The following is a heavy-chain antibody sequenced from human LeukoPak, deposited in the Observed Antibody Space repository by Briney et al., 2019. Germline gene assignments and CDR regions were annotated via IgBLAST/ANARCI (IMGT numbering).Heavy chain of an antibody. J-gene: IGHJ6*03. V-gene: IGHV1-8*03. CDR3: ARVRLVGATPHYYYYMDV. CDR1: GYTFTSYD. D-gene: IGHD1-26*01. CDR2: MNPNSGNT. Sequence: GASVKVSCKASGYTFTSYDINWVRQATGQGLEWMGWMNPNSGNTGYAQKFQGRVTITRNTSISTAYMELSSLRSEDTAVYYCARVRLVGATPHYYYYMDVWGKGTTVTVSS.